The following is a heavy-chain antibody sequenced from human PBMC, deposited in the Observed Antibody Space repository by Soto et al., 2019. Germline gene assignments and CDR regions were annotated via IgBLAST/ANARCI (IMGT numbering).Heavy chain of an antibody. CDR1: GYTFTGYY. CDR2: INPNSGGT. Sequence: QVQLVQSGAEVKKPGASVKVSCKASGYTFTGYYMHWVRQAPGQGLEWMGWINPNSGGTNYVQKFQGWVTMTRDTSISTAYMELSRLRSDDTAVYYCARIRTKQDYYGMDVWGQGTTVTVSS. CDR3: ARIRTKQDYYGMDV. V-gene: IGHV1-2*04. J-gene: IGHJ6*02. D-gene: IGHD2-2*01.